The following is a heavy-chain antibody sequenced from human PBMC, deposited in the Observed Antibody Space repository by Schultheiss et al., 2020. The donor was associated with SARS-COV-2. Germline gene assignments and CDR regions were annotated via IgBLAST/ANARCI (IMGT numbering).Heavy chain of an antibody. CDR2: IFSNDEK. J-gene: IGHJ6*02. CDR1: GGSISSGDYY. D-gene: IGHD6-19*01. Sequence: LRLSCTVSGGSISSGDYYWSWIRQPPGKGLEWLAHIFSNDEKSYSTSLKSRLTISKDTSKNQVVLTMTNMDHVDTATYFCARIQWVVPPQGRTHHYGMDVWGQGTTVTVSS. V-gene: IGHV2-26*01. CDR3: ARIQWVVPPQGRTHHYGMDV.